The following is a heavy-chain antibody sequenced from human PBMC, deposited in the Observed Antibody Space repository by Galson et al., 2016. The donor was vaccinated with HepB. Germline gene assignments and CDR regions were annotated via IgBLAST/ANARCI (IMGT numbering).Heavy chain of an antibody. Sequence: CAISGDSVSSNNAAWNWIRQCPSRGLEWLGRTYYRSKWYNDYAVSVKSRITVNPDTSKNQFSLHLNSVTPEDTAVYYCARAWGRGRYYYSSGNLNLVGGLDVWGKGTTISVSS. CDR2: TYYRSKWYN. D-gene: IGHD3-10*01. J-gene: IGHJ6*04. V-gene: IGHV6-1*01. CDR3: ARAWGRGRYYYSSGNLNLVGGLDV. CDR1: GDSVSSNNAA.